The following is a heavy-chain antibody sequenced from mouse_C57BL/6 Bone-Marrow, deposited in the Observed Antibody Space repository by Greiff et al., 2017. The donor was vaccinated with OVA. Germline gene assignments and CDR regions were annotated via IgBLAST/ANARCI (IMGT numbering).Heavy chain of an antibody. J-gene: IGHJ1*03. V-gene: IGHV1-81*01. CDR3: ARGPYYGRGVWYFDV. CDR1: GYTFTSYG. Sequence: VQLQQSGAELARPGASVKLSCKASGYTFTSYGISWVKQRTGQGLEWIGEIYPRSGNPYYNEKFKGKATLTADKSSSTAYMELRRLTSEDSAVYFCARGPYYGRGVWYFDVWGTGTTVTVSS. CDR2: IYPRSGNP. D-gene: IGHD1-1*01.